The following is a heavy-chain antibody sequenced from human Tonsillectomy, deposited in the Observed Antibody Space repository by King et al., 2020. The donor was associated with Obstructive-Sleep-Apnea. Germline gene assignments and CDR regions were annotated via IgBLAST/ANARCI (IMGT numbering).Heavy chain of an antibody. CDR1: GFTFSSYA. CDR2: ISGSGGST. CDR3: AKDFEGAYYDFPYGMDV. V-gene: IGHV3-23*04. D-gene: IGHD3-3*01. Sequence: VQLVESGGGLVQRGGSLRLSCAASGFTFSSYAMSWGRQAPGKGLEWVSSISGSGGSTYYADSVKGRFTISRDNSKNTLLLQMNSLRAEYTAVYYCAKDFEGAYYDFPYGMDVWGQGTTVTVSS. J-gene: IGHJ6*02.